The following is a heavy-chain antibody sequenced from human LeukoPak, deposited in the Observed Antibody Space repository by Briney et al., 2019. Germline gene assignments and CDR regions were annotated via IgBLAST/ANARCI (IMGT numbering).Heavy chain of an antibody. CDR3: ARNNCGPYFDY. CDR1: GGSISRIIYY. V-gene: IGHV4-39*07. Sequence: ETLSLTRTVSGGSISRIIYYLGWIRHPPRNGLEWIRLSYYLGNTYYNPSLKRRDPISVEMSKNHFSLMLSSVTAADTPVYYCARNNCGPYFDYWGQGTLVTVSS. CDR2: SYYLGNT. D-gene: IGHD1-1*01. J-gene: IGHJ4*02.